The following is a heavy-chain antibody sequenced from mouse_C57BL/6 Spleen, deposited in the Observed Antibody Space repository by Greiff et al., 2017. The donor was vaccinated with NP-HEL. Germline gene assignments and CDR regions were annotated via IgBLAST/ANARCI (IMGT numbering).Heavy chain of an antibody. CDR1: GYAFSSSW. CDR3: SRRGNWAYYAMDY. D-gene: IGHD4-1*01. J-gene: IGHJ4*01. CDR2: IYPGDGDT. Sequence: QVQLQQPGPELVKPGASVKISCKASGYAFSSSWMNWVKQRPGKGLEWIGRIYPGDGDTNYNGKFKGKATLTADKSSSTAYMQLSSLTSEDSAVYFCSRRGNWAYYAMDYWGQGTSVTVSS. V-gene: IGHV1-82*01.